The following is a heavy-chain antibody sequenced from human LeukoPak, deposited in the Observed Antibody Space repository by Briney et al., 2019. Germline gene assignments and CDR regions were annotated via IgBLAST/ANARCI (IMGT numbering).Heavy chain of an antibody. J-gene: IGHJ2*01. CDR2: INQDGSEK. Sequence: GGSLRLSCAASGFDLRSHWMSWVRQARGKALEWVANINQDGSEKSYVDCVKGRFTIPRDDARISVYLQMSSLRVEDTAVYYCAREGKLVSYFDLWGRGTPVTVSS. CDR3: AREGKLVSYFDL. CDR1: GFDLRSHW. V-gene: IGHV3-7*01. D-gene: IGHD3-10*01.